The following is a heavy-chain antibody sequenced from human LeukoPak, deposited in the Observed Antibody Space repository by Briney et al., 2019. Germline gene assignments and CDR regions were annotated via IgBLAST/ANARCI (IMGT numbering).Heavy chain of an antibody. V-gene: IGHV3-23*01. D-gene: IGHD6-13*01. Sequence: PGESLRLSCAASGFTFSSYAMSWVRQAPGKGLEWVSAISGSGGSTYYADSVKGRFTISRDNSKNTLYLQMNSLRAEDTAVYYCAKDPYSSSWYPYYFDYWGQGTLVTVSS. J-gene: IGHJ4*02. CDR2: ISGSGGST. CDR1: GFTFSSYA. CDR3: AKDPYSSSWYPYYFDY.